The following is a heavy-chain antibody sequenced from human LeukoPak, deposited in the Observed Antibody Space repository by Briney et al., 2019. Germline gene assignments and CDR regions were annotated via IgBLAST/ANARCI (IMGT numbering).Heavy chain of an antibody. J-gene: IGHJ1*01. Sequence: GGSLRLSCAASGFTVSSDYMTWVRQAPGKGLEWVSGINWNGGSTGYADSVKGRFTISRDNAKNSLYLQMNSLRAEDTALYHCARDGGAYGSGSYEHWGQGTLVTVSS. CDR1: GFTVSSDY. V-gene: IGHV3-20*01. CDR3: ARDGGAYGSGSYEH. CDR2: INWNGGST. D-gene: IGHD3-10*01.